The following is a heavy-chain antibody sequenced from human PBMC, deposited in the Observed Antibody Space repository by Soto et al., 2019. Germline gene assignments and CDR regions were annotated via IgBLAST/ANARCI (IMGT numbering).Heavy chain of an antibody. V-gene: IGHV3-23*01. CDR1: GFTFDNYA. Sequence: GGSLRLSCAASGFTFDNYAMSWVRQVPGKGLEWVSAISGSGGHTYYAGSVKGRFTISRDNSKNTLSLQMNSLRAEDTAVYYCVSGGVLVLYYFDYWGQGTLVTVSS. J-gene: IGHJ4*02. CDR2: ISGSGGHT. D-gene: IGHD2-8*02. CDR3: VSGGVLVLYYFDY.